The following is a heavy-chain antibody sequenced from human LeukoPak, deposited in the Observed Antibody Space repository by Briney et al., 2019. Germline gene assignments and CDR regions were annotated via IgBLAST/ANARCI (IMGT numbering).Heavy chain of an antibody. D-gene: IGHD3-22*01. CDR1: GFTFSSYW. CDR2: IKQDGSEK. CDR3: AIVYYYDSSGYPYHFDY. Sequence: GGSLRLSCAASGFTFSSYWMSWVRQAPGKGLEWVANIKQDGSEKYYVDSVKGRFTISRDNAKNSLYLQMNSLRAEDTAVYYCAIVYYYDSSGYPYHFDYWGQGTLVTVSS. J-gene: IGHJ4*02. V-gene: IGHV3-7*03.